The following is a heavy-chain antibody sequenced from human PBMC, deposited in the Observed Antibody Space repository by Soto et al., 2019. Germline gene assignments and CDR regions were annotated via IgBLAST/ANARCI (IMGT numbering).Heavy chain of an antibody. CDR2: IIPIFGTA. Sequence: QVQLVQSGAEVKKPGSSVKVSCKASGGTFSSYAISWVRQAPGQVREWMGGIIPIFGTANYAQKFQRRVMISADKSTSTGYMELSSLRSEDMAVYYCASGTKGVLYYYYGMDVWGQGTTVTVSS. CDR3: ASGTKGVLYYYYGMDV. CDR1: GGTFSSYA. J-gene: IGHJ6*02. V-gene: IGHV1-69*06. D-gene: IGHD2-8*01.